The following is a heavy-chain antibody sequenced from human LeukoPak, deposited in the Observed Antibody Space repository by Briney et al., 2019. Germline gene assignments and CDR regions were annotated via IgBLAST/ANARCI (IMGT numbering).Heavy chain of an antibody. Sequence: QPGGSLRLSCATSGFTFSSYGMHWVRQAPGKGLEWVAIISYDGRNKYYADSVKGRFTISRDNSKNTLYLQMNSLRIDDTALYFCARDRRYCSGGSCYFDYFFDYWGQGTLVTVSS. V-gene: IGHV3-30*03. CDR3: ARDRRYCSGGSCYFDYFFDY. J-gene: IGHJ4*02. D-gene: IGHD2-15*01. CDR2: ISYDGRNK. CDR1: GFTFSSYG.